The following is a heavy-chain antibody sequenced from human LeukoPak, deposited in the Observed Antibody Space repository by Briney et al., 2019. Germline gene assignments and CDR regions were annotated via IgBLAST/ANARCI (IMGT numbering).Heavy chain of an antibody. CDR1: GFTFSSYA. V-gene: IGHV3-23*01. J-gene: IGHJ4*02. D-gene: IGHD3-22*01. Sequence: GGSLRLSCAASGFTFSSYAMSWVRQAPGKGLEWVSAISGSGGSTYYADSVKGRFTISRDNAKNSLYLQMNSLRAEDTAVYYCATDPNYYDSSGSYSGVDYWGQGTLVTVSS. CDR2: ISGSGGST. CDR3: ATDPNYYDSSGSYSGVDY.